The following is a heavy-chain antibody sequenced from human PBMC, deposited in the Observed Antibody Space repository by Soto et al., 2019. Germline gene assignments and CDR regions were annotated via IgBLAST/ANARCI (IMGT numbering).Heavy chain of an antibody. Sequence: GASVKVSCKASGYTFTGYYMHWVRQAPGQGLEWMGGFDPEDGETIYAQKFQGRVTMTEDTSTDTAYMELSSLRSEDTAVYYCATIQEGYYYGSGTNAFDIWGQGTMVTVSS. CDR1: GYTFTGYY. D-gene: IGHD3-10*01. J-gene: IGHJ3*02. V-gene: IGHV1-24*01. CDR3: ATIQEGYYYGSGTNAFDI. CDR2: FDPEDGET.